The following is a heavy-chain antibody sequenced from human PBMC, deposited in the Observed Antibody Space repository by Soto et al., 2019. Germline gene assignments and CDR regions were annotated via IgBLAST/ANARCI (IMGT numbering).Heavy chain of an antibody. V-gene: IGHV3-30*18. CDR3: AKVTDSSAWYPYYYGIDV. CDR2: ISYDGSKE. D-gene: IGHD6-19*01. Sequence: GGSLRLSCAASGFTFNIYGMQWVRQAPGKGLEWVAVISYDGSKEYYGDSVKGRFTISRDNSKNTLYLQMNSLRSEDTAVYYCAKVTDSSAWYPYYYGIDVWGQGITVTVSS. J-gene: IGHJ6*02. CDR1: GFTFNIYG.